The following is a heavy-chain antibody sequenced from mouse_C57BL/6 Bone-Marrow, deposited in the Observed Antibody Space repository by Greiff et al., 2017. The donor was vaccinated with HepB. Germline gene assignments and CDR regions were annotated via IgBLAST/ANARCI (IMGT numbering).Heavy chain of an antibody. Sequence: QVQLQQPGAELVMPGASVKLSCKASGYTFTSYWMHWVKQRPGQGLEWIGEIDPSDSYTNYNQKFKGKSTLTVDNSSSTAYMQLSSLTSEDSAVYYCARGDDEANSDYWGQGTTLTVSS. J-gene: IGHJ2*01. D-gene: IGHD3-2*02. CDR1: GYTFTSYW. CDR3: ARGDDEANSDY. CDR2: IDPSDSYT. V-gene: IGHV1-69*01.